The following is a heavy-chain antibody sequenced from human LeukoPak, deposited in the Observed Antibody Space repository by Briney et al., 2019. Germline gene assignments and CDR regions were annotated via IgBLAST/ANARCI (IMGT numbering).Heavy chain of an antibody. CDR1: GFTFSNYW. CDR2: INTVGSST. J-gene: IGHJ5*02. CDR3: VRDGGQGYPEAWFDP. D-gene: IGHD3-16*01. V-gene: IGHV3-74*03. Sequence: PGGSLRLSCAASGFTFSNYWMHWVRQAPGKGLAWVSRINTVGSSTMYADSVKGRFTISRDNANNTLYLQMDSLRAEDTAVYYCVRDGGQGYPEAWFDPWGQGTLVSVSS.